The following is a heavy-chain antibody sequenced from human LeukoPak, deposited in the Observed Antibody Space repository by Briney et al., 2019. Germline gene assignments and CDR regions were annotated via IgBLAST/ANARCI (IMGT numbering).Heavy chain of an antibody. CDR3: AREGYSSGWFRL. CDR1: EFIVSSYY. V-gene: IGHV3-53*01. CDR2: ILTAGST. J-gene: IGHJ4*02. D-gene: IGHD6-19*01. Sequence: GRSLRLSCAASEFIVSSYYMSWVRQAPGKGLEWVSVILTAGSTYYADSVKGRFSISRDDSKNMVYLQMNSLRAEDTAVYFCAREGYSSGWFRLWGQGTLVTVSS.